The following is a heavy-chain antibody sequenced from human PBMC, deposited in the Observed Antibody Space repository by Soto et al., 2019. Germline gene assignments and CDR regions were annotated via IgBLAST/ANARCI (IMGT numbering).Heavy chain of an antibody. V-gene: IGHV4-34*01. Sequence: SETLSLTCAVYGGSFSGYYWSWIRQPPGKWLEWIGEINHSGSTNYNPSLKSRVTISVDTSKNQFSLKLSSVTAADTAVYYCARGGGWASFDYWGQGTLVTVSS. J-gene: IGHJ4*02. CDR2: INHSGST. CDR3: ARGGGWASFDY. D-gene: IGHD6-19*01. CDR1: GGSFSGYY.